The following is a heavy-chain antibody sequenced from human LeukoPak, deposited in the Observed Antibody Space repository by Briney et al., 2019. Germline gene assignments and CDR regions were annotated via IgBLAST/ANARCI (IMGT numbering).Heavy chain of an antibody. CDR3: ARLHYDSSGYYS. CDR1: GYTFTRYY. J-gene: IGHJ5*02. D-gene: IGHD3-22*01. V-gene: IGHV1-2*02. CDR2: INPNSGGT. Sequence: ASVKVACKASGYTFTRYYMHWVRQAPGQGLEWMGWINPNSGGTNYAQKFQGRVTMTRDTSISTAYMELSRLRSDDTAVYYCARLHYDSSGYYSWGQGTLLTVSS.